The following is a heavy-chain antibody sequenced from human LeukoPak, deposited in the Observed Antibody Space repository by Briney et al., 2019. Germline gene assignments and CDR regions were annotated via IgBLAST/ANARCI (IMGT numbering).Heavy chain of an antibody. J-gene: IGHJ3*02. D-gene: IGHD3-10*01. CDR2: ISSSSSYI. Sequence: KSGGSLRLSCAASGFTFSSYSMNWVRQAPGKGLEWVPSISSSSSYIYYADSVKGRFTISRDNAKNSLYLQMNSLRAEDTAVYYCARKTPMAGDAFDIWGQGTMVTVSS. CDR1: GFTFSSYS. CDR3: ARKTPMAGDAFDI. V-gene: IGHV3-21*01.